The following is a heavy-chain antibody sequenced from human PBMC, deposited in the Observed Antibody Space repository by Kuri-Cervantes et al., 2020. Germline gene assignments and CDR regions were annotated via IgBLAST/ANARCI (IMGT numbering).Heavy chain of an antibody. J-gene: IGHJ4*02. CDR3: ARDKDSSGWLDY. Sequence: GESLKISCAASGFTLSGAWMSWVRQAPGKGLEWVSVIYSGGSTYYADSVKGRFTISRDNSKNTLYLQMNSLRAEDTAVYYCARDKDSSGWLDYWGQGTLVTVSS. V-gene: IGHV3-53*01. CDR1: GFTLSGAW. D-gene: IGHD6-19*01. CDR2: IYSGGST.